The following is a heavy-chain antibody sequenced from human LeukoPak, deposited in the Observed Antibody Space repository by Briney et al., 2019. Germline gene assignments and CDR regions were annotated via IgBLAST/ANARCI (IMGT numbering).Heavy chain of an antibody. V-gene: IGHV4-4*07. CDR2: IYTSGST. J-gene: IGHJ6*02. Sequence: PSETLSLTCTVSGGSISSYYWSWIRQPAGKGLEWIGRIYTSGSTNYNPSLKSRVTMSVDTSKDQFSLKLSSVTAADTAVYYCARAQSTYSSSWPRNYYYYYGMDVWGQGTTVTVSS. D-gene: IGHD6-13*01. CDR3: ARAQSTYSSSWPRNYYYYYGMDV. CDR1: GGSISSYY.